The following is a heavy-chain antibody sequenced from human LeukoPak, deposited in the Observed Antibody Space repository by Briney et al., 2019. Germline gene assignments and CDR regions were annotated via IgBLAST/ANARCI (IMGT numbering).Heavy chain of an antibody. CDR3: ARDSELSSGYYLDAFDI. CDR2: ISSSGSTI. J-gene: IGHJ3*02. D-gene: IGHD3-22*01. V-gene: IGHV3-48*03. CDR1: GFTISSYE. Sequence: PGASLRLSCADSGFTISSYEMNRVRHAPGKVQEWVSYISSSGSTIYYADSVKGRITISRDNDKNSLYLQMNSLRAEDTAVYYCARDSELSSGYYLDAFDIWGQGTMVTVSS.